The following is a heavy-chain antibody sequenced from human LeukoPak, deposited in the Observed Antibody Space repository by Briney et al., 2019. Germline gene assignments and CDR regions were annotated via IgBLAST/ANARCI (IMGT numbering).Heavy chain of an antibody. CDR3: ARDRRYYDSSGRTDY. Sequence: ASVKVSCKASGYTFTSYGISWVRQAPGQGLEWMGWISAYNGNTNYAQKLQGRVTMTTDTSTSTAYMELRSLRSDDTAVYYCARDRRYYDSSGRTDYWGQETLVTVSS. D-gene: IGHD3-22*01. J-gene: IGHJ4*02. CDR1: GYTFTSYG. V-gene: IGHV1-18*01. CDR2: ISAYNGNT.